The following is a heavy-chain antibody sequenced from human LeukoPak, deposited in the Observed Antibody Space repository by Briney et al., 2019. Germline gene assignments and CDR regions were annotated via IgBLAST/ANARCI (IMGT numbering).Heavy chain of an antibody. V-gene: IGHV3-49*04. CDR2: IRSKAYGGTT. D-gene: IGHD3-10*01. CDR1: GFTFGDYA. CDR3: TRAGMEEYYYGSGSYYP. Sequence: GGSLRLSCTASGFTFGDYALSWVRQAPGKGLEWVGFIRSKAYGGTTEYAASVKGRFTISRDDSKSIAYLQMNSLKTEDTAVHYCTRAGMEEYYYGSGSYYPWGQGTLVTVSS. J-gene: IGHJ5*02.